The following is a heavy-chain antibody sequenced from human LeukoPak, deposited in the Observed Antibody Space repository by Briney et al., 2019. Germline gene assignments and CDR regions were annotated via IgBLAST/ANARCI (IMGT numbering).Heavy chain of an antibody. CDR2: TYYKSKWYH. CDR3: ARAVCSNGLCLNYFDP. J-gene: IGHJ5*02. CDR1: GDSFSSAA. D-gene: IGHD2-8*01. V-gene: IGHV6-1*01. Sequence: SQTLSLTCAISGDSFSSAAWNWIRQSPSGGLEWLGRTYYKSKWYHDYPASVEGRITINPDTSKNQFSLQLNSVTPADTAVYYCARAVCSNGLCLNYFDPWGQGTLVTVSS.